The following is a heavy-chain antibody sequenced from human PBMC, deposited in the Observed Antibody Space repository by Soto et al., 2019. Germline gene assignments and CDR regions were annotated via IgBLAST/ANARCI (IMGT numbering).Heavy chain of an antibody. D-gene: IGHD3-10*01. Sequence: ESGPTLVNPTQTLTLTCTFSGFSLSTSGMCVSWIRQPPGKALEWLALIDWDDDKYYSTSLKTRLTISKDTSKNQVVLTMTNMDPVDTATYYCARAMVRGVIITPFDFDYWGQGTLVTVSS. CDR2: IDWDDDK. CDR3: ARAMVRGVIITPFDFDY. J-gene: IGHJ4*02. V-gene: IGHV2-70*01. CDR1: GFSLSTSGMC.